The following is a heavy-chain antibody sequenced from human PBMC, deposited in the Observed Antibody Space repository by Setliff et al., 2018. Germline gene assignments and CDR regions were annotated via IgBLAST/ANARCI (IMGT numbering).Heavy chain of an antibody. CDR3: ARAAARAEYSDTSAYLPFDF. CDR2: VFYSGDT. J-gene: IGHJ4*02. Sequence: SETLSLTCTVSGGSVKSHYWGWIRQTPEKGLEWIGFVFYSGDTRYNPSLKSRVTMSVDTSMNQFSLNLNSVTAADTAVYYCARAAARAEYSDTSAYLPFDFWGLGTLVTVSS. V-gene: IGHV4-59*02. CDR1: GGSVKSHY. D-gene: IGHD3-16*01.